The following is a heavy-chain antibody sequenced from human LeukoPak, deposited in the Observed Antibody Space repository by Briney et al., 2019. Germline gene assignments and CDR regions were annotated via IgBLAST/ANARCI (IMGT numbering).Heavy chain of an antibody. D-gene: IGHD2-21*02. CDR3: ARVVGCGGDCYSGISDY. J-gene: IGHJ4*02. CDR1: GYTFTSYA. CDR2: INTNTGNP. V-gene: IGHV7-4-1*02. Sequence: ASVKVSCKASGYTFTSYAMNWVRQAPGQGLDWMGWINTNTGNPTYAQGFTGRFVFSLDTSVSTAYLQISSLKAEDTAVYYCARVVGCGGDCYSGISDYWGQGTLVTVSS.